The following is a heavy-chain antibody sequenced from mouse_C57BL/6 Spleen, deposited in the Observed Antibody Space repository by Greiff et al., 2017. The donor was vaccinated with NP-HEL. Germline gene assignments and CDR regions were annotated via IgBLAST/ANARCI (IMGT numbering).Heavy chain of an antibody. CDR1: GYAFTNYL. CDR3: ARDYYGSSSRYFDV. J-gene: IGHJ1*03. Sequence: VQLQQSGAELVRPWTSVKVSCKASGYAFTNYLIEWVKQRPGQGLEWIGVINPGSGGTNYNEKFKGKATLTADKSSSTAYMQLSSLTSEDSAVYFCARDYYGSSSRYFDVWGTGTTVTVSS. D-gene: IGHD1-1*01. V-gene: IGHV1-54*01. CDR2: INPGSGGT.